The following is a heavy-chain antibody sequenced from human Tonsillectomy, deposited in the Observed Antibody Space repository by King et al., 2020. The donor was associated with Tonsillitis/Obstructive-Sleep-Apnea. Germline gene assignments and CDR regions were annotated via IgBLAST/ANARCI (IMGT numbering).Heavy chain of an antibody. D-gene: IGHD3-10*01. J-gene: IGHJ4*02. CDR2: ISAYNGNT. CDR3: ARAPPLLWFGEIPKNFDY. V-gene: IGHV1-18*01. Sequence: VQLVQSGAEVKKPGASVKVSCKASGYTFTSYGISWVRQAPGQGLEWMGWISAYNGNTNYAQKLQGRVTMTTDTSTSTAYMEPRSLRSDDTAVDYCARAPPLLWFGEIPKNFDYWGQGTLVTVSS. CDR1: GYTFTSYG.